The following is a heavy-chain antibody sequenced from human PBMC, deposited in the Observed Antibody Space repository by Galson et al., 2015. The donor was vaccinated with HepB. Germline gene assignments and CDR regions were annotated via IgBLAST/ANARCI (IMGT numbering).Heavy chain of an antibody. CDR2: ISSSSSYI. CDR3: ARGRWKYFDWSPPRYFDL. V-gene: IGHV3-21*01. CDR1: GFTFSSYS. D-gene: IGHD3-9*01. J-gene: IGHJ2*01. Sequence: SLRLSCAASGFTFSSYSMNWVRQAPGKGLEWVSSISSSSSYIYYADSVKGRFTISRDNAKNSLYLQMNSLRAEDTAVYYCARGRWKYFDWSPPRYFDLWGRGTLVTVSS.